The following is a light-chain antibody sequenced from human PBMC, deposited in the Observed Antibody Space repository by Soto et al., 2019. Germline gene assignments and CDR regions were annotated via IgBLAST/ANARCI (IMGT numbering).Light chain of an antibody. CDR1: QSLSSW. CDR3: QQYNSYPFT. CDR2: DAS. Sequence: DIQMTQSPSPLSASVGDRVTITCRASQSLSSWLAWYQQKPGKAPKLLIFDASSLESGVPSRFSGSGSGTDFTLTISSLQPDDFATYYCQQYNSYPFTFGPGTKVDIK. J-gene: IGKJ3*01. V-gene: IGKV1-5*01.